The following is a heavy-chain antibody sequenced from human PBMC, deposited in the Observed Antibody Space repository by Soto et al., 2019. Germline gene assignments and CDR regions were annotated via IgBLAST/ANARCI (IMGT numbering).Heavy chain of an antibody. CDR3: AKDPGAVAGTSY. Sequence: PGGSLRLSCAASGFTFSSYGMSWVRQAPGKGLEWVSAISGSGGSTYYADSVKGRFTISRDNSKNTLYLQMNSLRAGDTAVYYCAKDPGAVAGTSYWGQGTLVTVSS. V-gene: IGHV3-23*01. CDR1: GFTFSSYG. D-gene: IGHD6-19*01. CDR2: ISGSGGST. J-gene: IGHJ4*02.